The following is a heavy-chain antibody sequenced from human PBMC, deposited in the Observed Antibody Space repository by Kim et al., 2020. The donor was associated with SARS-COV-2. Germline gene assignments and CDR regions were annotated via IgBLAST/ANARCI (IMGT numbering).Heavy chain of an antibody. V-gene: IGHV3-7*01. CDR1: GFSLGDYW. Sequence: GGSLRLSCAASGFSLGDYWMNWVRQAPGKGLEWVANIKQDGTDKHYVDSVKGRFTISRDNAKNSLYLQMNSLRAEDTAVYYCARWTSTSYYWGQRTLVTVSS. CDR2: IKQDGTDK. D-gene: IGHD2-2*01. J-gene: IGHJ4*02. CDR3: ARWTSTSYY.